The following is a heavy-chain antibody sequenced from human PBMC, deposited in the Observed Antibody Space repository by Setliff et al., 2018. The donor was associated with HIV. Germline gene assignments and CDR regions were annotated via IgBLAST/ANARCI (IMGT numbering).Heavy chain of an antibody. CDR3: ARGGITTMVRGVTYPYPLYYFDS. CDR2: MYHTGNT. J-gene: IGHJ4*02. V-gene: IGHV4-31*03. CDR1: GVSITTDGYF. Sequence: TLSLTCSVSGVSITTDGYFWSWIRHYPGKGLEWIGYMYHTGNTYSNPSLASRLVMSLDPSKNQFSLKLNSMTAADTAMYYCARGGITTMVRGVTYPYPLYYFDSWGQGTLVTVSS. D-gene: IGHD3-10*01.